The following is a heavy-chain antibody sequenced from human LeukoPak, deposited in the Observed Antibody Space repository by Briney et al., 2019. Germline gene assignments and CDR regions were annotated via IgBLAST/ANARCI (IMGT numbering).Heavy chain of an antibody. J-gene: IGHJ5*02. D-gene: IGHD1-14*01. V-gene: IGHV3-9*01. CDR3: ARHHAFDP. CDR2: ISWNSGSI. Sequence: PGGSLRLSCAASGFTFDDYAMHWVRQAPGKGLEWVSGISWNSGSIGYADSVKGRFTISRDNAKNSLYLQMNSLRAEDTALYYCARHHAFDPWGQGTLVTVSS. CDR1: GFTFDDYA.